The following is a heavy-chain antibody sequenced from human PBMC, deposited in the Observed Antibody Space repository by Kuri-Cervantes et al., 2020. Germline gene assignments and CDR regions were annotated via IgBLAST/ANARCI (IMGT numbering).Heavy chain of an antibody. CDR1: GYSISSGYY. D-gene: IGHD4-17*01. J-gene: IGHJ6*03. Sequence: SETLSLTCTVSGYSISSGYYWGWIRQPPGKGLEWIGSIYHSGSTYYNPSLKSRVTISVDTSKNQFSLKLSSVTAADTAVYYCASCMTTVNYYYYYMDVWGKGTTVTVSS. CDR2: IYHSGST. V-gene: IGHV4-38-2*02. CDR3: ASCMTTVNYYYYYMDV.